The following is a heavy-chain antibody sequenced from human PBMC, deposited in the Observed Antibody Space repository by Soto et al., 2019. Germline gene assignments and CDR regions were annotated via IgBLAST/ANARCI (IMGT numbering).Heavy chain of an antibody. Sequence: SETLSLTCTVSGVSISGTSYYWGWIRQTPAKGLEWIGTIYYSGETFYNPSLKSRVTISIDTSKNHFSLNLTSVTAADTAIYYCARLSGTIFGVVPHSRYYYGMDVWGQGTTVTVSS. CDR2: IYYSGET. CDR1: GVSISGTSYY. J-gene: IGHJ6*02. CDR3: ARLSGTIFGVVPHSRYYYGMDV. D-gene: IGHD3-3*01. V-gene: IGHV4-39*02.